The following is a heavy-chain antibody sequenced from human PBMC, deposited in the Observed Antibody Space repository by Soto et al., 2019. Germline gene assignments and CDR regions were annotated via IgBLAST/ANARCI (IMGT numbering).Heavy chain of an antibody. CDR1: GGSISSNGYY. J-gene: IGHJ2*01. CDR2: SYYSGST. Sequence: QVQLQESGPGLVKPSQTLSLTCTVSGGSISSNGYYWSWTRQHPGQGLEWIGYSYYSGSTYQNPSRMSRVAISVDKSKNQFAMKLSSVTAADTAVNYYARDPRSYYDDSRGYFDLWGRGTLVTVSS. V-gene: IGHV4-31*03. CDR3: ARDPRSYYDDSRGYFDL. D-gene: IGHD3-22*01.